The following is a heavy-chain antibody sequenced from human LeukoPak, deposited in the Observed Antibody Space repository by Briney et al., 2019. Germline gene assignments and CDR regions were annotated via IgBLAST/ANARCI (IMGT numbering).Heavy chain of an antibody. D-gene: IGHD2-15*01. J-gene: IGHJ6*02. CDR3: AKFTPRYGMDV. CDR2: ISWNSGSI. CDR1: GFTFDDYA. V-gene: IGHV3-9*01. Sequence: PGRSLRLSCAASGFTFDDYAMHWVRQAPGKGLEGVSGISWNSGSIGYADSVKGRFTISRDNAKNSLYLQMNSLRAEDTALYYCAKFTPRYGMDVWGQGTTVTVSS.